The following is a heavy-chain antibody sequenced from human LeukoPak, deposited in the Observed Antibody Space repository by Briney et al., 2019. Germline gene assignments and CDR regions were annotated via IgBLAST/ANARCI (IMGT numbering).Heavy chain of an antibody. Sequence: SETLSLTCAVYGGSFSSYYWSWIRQPAGKGLEWIGRIYTSGSTNYNPSLKSRVTMSVDTSKNQFSLKLSSVTAADTAVYYCASSRYQLLSFDYWGQGTLVTVSS. CDR2: IYTSGST. J-gene: IGHJ4*02. V-gene: IGHV4-59*10. CDR1: GGSFSSYY. CDR3: ASSRYQLLSFDY. D-gene: IGHD2-2*01.